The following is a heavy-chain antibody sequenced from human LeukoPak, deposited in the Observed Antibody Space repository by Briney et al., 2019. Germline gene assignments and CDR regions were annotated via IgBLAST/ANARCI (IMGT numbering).Heavy chain of an antibody. Sequence: ASVKVSCKASGGTFSSYAISWVRQAPGQGLEWMGGIIPIFGTANYAQKFQGRVTITADESTSTAYMELRSLRSDDTAVYYCATSYYYDSSGYLDDAFDIWGQGTMVTVSS. V-gene: IGHV1-69*13. D-gene: IGHD3-22*01. CDR1: GGTFSSYA. CDR2: IIPIFGTA. J-gene: IGHJ3*02. CDR3: ATSYYYDSSGYLDDAFDI.